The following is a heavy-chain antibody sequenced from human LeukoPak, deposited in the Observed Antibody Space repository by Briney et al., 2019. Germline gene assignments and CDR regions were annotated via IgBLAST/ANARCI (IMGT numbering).Heavy chain of an antibody. CDR1: GGSVSNYY. D-gene: IGHD1-26*01. V-gene: IGHV4-4*07. J-gene: IGHJ3*02. CDR3: ARMVGATRCDI. CDR2: IHTSGST. Sequence: SETLSLTCTVPGGSVSNYYWSWVRQPAGKGLEWIGHIHTSGSTNYDPSLKSRVTMSVDTSKSQFSLKLSSVTAADTAVYYCARMVGATRCDIWGQGTMVTVSS.